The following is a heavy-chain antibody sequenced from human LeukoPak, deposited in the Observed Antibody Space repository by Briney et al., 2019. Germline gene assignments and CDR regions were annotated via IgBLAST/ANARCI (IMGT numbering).Heavy chain of an antibody. CDR2: IYTSGGT. J-gene: IGHJ4*02. Sequence: PSETLSLTCTVSGGSISSGSYYWSWIRQPAGKGLEWIGRIYTSGGTNYNPSLKSRVTISADTSKNQFSLKLSSVTAADTAVYYCARERRVVVAATYFQYYFDYWGQGTLVTVSS. D-gene: IGHD2-15*01. CDR3: ARERRVVVAATYFQYYFDY. CDR1: GGSISSGSYY. V-gene: IGHV4-61*02.